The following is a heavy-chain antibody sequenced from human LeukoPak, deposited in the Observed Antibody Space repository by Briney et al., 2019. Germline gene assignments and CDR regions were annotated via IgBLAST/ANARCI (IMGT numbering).Heavy chain of an antibody. Sequence: GGSLRLSCAASGFTFSSYSMSWVRQAPGKGLERVSAISGSGGSTYYADSVKGRFTISRDNSKNTLYLQMNSLRAEDTAVYYCAKALGYCSSTSCHAFDYWGQGTLVTASS. CDR3: AKALGYCSSTSCHAFDY. J-gene: IGHJ4*02. CDR2: ISGSGGST. CDR1: GFTFSSYS. D-gene: IGHD2-2*01. V-gene: IGHV3-23*01.